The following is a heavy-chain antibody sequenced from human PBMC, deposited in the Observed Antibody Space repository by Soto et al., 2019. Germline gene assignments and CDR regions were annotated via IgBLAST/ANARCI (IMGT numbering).Heavy chain of an antibody. J-gene: IGHJ6*03. CDR1: GGSFSGYD. CDR2: INHSGST. V-gene: IGHV4-34*01. Sequence: PSETLSLTCAVYGGSFSGYDWSWIRQPPGKGLEWIGEINHSGSTNYNPSLKSRVTISVDTSKNQFSLKLSSVTAADTAVYYCARLRLLLFYYYSYMAVWGRGTTVTVSS. D-gene: IGHD2-15*01. CDR3: ARLRLLLFYYYSYMAV.